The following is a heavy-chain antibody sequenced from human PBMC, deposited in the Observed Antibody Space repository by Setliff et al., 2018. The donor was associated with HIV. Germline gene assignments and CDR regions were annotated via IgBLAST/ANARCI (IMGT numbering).Heavy chain of an antibody. CDR2: IIPILGIS. D-gene: IGHD6-13*01. Sequence: SVKVSCKASGYTFTSYGISWVRQAPGQGLEWMGGIIPILGISNYAQKFQGRVTMTRDTSTSTVYMELGSLRSEDTAVYYCARGRSRAKDAFDIWGQGTMVTVSS. CDR3: ARGRSRAKDAFDI. V-gene: IGHV1-69*10. J-gene: IGHJ3*02. CDR1: GYTFTSYG.